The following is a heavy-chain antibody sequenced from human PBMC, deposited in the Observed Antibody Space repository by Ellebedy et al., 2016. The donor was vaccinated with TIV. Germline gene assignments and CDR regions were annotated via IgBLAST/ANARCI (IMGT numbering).Heavy chain of an antibody. Sequence: GGSLRLSXAASGFTFSNYWMHWVRQAPGGGLEWVANIKQDESEKYYVDSVKGRFTISRDNAKNSLYLQMNSLRVEDTAVYYCGRAMDVWGKGTTVTVSS. V-gene: IGHV3-7*01. CDR2: IKQDESEK. J-gene: IGHJ6*04. CDR1: GFTFSNYW. CDR3: GRAMDV.